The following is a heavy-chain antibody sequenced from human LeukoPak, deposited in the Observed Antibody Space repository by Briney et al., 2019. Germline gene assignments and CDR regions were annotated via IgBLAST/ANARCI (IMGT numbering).Heavy chain of an antibody. D-gene: IGHD2/OR15-2a*01. CDR1: GGSISSTNW. CDR2: VDLLGST. J-gene: IGHJ4*02. V-gene: IGHV4-4*02. CDR3: AREGGPFRPLDY. Sequence: SGTLSLTCGVSGGSISSTNWWTWVRQPPGKGLEWIGEVDLLGSTNYNPPLGSRVTISIDKSENHVSLKLTSVTAADTAVYYCAREGGPFRPLDYSGQGTLVTVSS.